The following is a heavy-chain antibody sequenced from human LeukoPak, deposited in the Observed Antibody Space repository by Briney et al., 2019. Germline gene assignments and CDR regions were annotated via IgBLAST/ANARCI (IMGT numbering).Heavy chain of an antibody. J-gene: IGHJ2*01. CDR2: IYTSGST. Sequence: SETLSLTCAVYGGSFSSYYWSWIRQPAGKGLEWIGRIYTSGSTNYNPSLKSRVTMSVDTSKNQFSLKLSSVTAADTAVYYCARALKTYSYYYWYFDLWGRGTLVTVSS. V-gene: IGHV4-59*10. D-gene: IGHD5-18*01. CDR3: ARALKTYSYYYWYFDL. CDR1: GGSFSSYY.